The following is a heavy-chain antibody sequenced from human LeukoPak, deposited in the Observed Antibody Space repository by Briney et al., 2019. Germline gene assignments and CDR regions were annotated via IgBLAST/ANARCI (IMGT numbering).Heavy chain of an antibody. CDR1: GFTFDDYG. D-gene: IGHD3-22*01. V-gene: IGHV3-23*01. CDR2: ISGSGGIT. Sequence: GGSLRLSCAASGFTFDDYGMSWVRQAPGKGLEWVSAISGSGGITYYADSVKGRFTISRGNSNNMLYLQMNSLRAEDTAVYYCAKHDPRRVVITNWFDPWGQGTLVTVSS. CDR3: AKHDPRRVVITNWFDP. J-gene: IGHJ5*02.